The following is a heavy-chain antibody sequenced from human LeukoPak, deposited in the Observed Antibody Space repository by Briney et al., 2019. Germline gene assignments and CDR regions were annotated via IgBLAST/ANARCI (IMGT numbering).Heavy chain of an antibody. CDR3: VRVQSGSYARYGMDV. Sequence: ASVKVSCKASGYTVTNYDINWVRQATGQGLEWMGWMNPNSGHTGYTQKFQGRVSMTRDTSISTAYMELNSLRSEDTAVYYCVRVQSGSYARYGMDVWGQGTTVTVSS. CDR2: MNPNSGHT. V-gene: IGHV1-8*01. D-gene: IGHD1-26*01. J-gene: IGHJ6*02. CDR1: GYTVTNYD.